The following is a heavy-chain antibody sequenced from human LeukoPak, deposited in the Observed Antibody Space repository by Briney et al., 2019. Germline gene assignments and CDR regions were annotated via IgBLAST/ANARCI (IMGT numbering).Heavy chain of an antibody. Sequence: PSETLSLTCTVPGGSITSRTFYWGWIRQPPGKGLEWIGNIYYSGSTDYNPSLKSRVTLSVDTSKNQFSLKLSSVTAADTAVYYCARRVVVTAIHWFDPWGQGTLVTVSS. J-gene: IGHJ5*02. V-gene: IGHV4-39*01. CDR2: IYYSGST. D-gene: IGHD2-21*02. CDR1: GGSITSRTFY. CDR3: ARRVVVTAIHWFDP.